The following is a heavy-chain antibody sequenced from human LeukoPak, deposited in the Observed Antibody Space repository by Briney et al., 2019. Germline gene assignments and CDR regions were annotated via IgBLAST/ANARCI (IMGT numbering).Heavy chain of an antibody. CDR1: GFTFSSYA. D-gene: IGHD5-18*01. Sequence: PGGSLRFSCAASGFTFSSYAMSWVRQAPGKGLEWVSAISGSGGSTYYADSVQGRFTISRDNSKNTLYLQMNSLTAEDTAVYYCARDFYSRQFDYWGQGALVTVSS. CDR2: ISGSGGST. V-gene: IGHV3-23*01. J-gene: IGHJ4*02. CDR3: ARDFYSRQFDY.